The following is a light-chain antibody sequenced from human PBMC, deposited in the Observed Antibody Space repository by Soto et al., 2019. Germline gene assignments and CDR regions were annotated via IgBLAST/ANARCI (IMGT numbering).Light chain of an antibody. CDR2: AAS. CDR1: QSVSSSY. Sequence: EIVLTQSPGTLSLSPGERAILSCRASQSVSSSYLAWYQQKPGQSPRLLIYAASSSATGIPGRFSGSGSGTDFTLTISRLELEDFAVYYYQHSDTSTITFGQGTRLEIK. J-gene: IGKJ5*01. V-gene: IGKV3-20*01. CDR3: QHSDTSTIT.